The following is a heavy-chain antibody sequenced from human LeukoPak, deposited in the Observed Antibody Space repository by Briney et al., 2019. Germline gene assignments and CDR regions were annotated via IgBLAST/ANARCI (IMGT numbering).Heavy chain of an antibody. CDR1: GFTFSSYA. Sequence: PGGSLRLSCAASGFTFSSYAMRWVRQAPGKGLEWVSGISGSGGSTYYADSVKGRFTISRDNSKNTLYLQMNSLRAEDTAVYYCAKDSSQLPTYLDYWGQGTLVTVSS. CDR3: AKDSSQLPTYLDY. J-gene: IGHJ4*02. V-gene: IGHV3-23*01. CDR2: ISGSGGST. D-gene: IGHD2-2*01.